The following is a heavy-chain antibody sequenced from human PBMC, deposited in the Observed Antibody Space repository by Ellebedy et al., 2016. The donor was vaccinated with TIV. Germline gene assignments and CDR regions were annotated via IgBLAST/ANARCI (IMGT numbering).Heavy chain of an antibody. CDR3: ANSPRENYARWEY. J-gene: IGHJ4*02. Sequence: GESLKISCEASGIDFIRYAMHWVRQAPGKGLEWVSGISSSGASTYYADSVKGRFSISRDNSKNTLFLQLNSLRAEDTAVYYCANSPRENYARWEYWGQGTLVTVSS. V-gene: IGHV3-23*01. CDR2: ISSSGAST. CDR1: GIDFIRYA. D-gene: IGHD1-7*01.